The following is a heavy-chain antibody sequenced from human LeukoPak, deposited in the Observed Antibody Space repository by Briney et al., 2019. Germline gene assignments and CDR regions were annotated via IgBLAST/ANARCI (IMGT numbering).Heavy chain of an antibody. CDR2: IYHSGST. CDR1: GGSISSSNW. CDR3: ARGPYCSSTSCYTTGAFDY. J-gene: IGHJ4*02. Sequence: QPSETLSLTCAVSGGSISSSNWWSWVRQPPGRGLEWIGEIYHSGSTNYNPSLKSRVTISVDKSKNQFSLKLSSVTAADTAVYYCARGPYCSSTSCYTTGAFDYWGQGTLVTVSS. V-gene: IGHV4-4*02. D-gene: IGHD2-2*02.